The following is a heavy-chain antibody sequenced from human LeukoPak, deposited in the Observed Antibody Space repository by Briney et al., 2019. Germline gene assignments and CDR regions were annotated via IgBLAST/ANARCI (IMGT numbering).Heavy chain of an antibody. CDR3: ARNRRVHYYGSGSYYTDRGYFDY. V-gene: IGHV4-34*01. J-gene: IGHJ4*02. Sequence: PSETLSLTCAVYGGSFSGHYWSWIRQPPGKGLEWIGEINHSGSTNYNPSLKSRVTISVDTSKNQFSLKLSSVTAADTAVYYCARNRRVHYYGSGSYYTDRGYFDYWGQGTLVTVSS. CDR2: INHSGST. D-gene: IGHD3-10*01. CDR1: GGSFSGHY.